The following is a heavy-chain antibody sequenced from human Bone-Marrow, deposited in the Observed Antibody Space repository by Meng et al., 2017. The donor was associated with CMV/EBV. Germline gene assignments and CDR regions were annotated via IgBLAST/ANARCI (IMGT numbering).Heavy chain of an antibody. CDR1: GGSISSYS. CDR2: IYYSGST. J-gene: IGHJ6*02. D-gene: IGHD2-21*01. CDR3: ARREGAPYCGGDCYSGFYHYGMDV. V-gene: IGHV4-59*08. Sequence: SETLSLNCTVSGGSISSYSWSWVRQPPGKGLEWIGYIYYSGSTNYNPSLKSRVTMSVDTSRNQFSLKLSSVTSADTAVYYCARREGAPYCGGDCYSGFYHYGMDVWGQGTTVTVSS.